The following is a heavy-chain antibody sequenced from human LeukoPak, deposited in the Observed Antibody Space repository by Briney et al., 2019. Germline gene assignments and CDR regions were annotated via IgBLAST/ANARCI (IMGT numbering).Heavy chain of an antibody. CDR3: VRSRIWEVLSSFDL. CDR1: GFTFRSYA. D-gene: IGHD1-26*01. V-gene: IGHV3-30*04. CDR2: MSFDESSK. J-gene: IGHJ4*02. Sequence: GGSLRLSCAASGFTFRSYAMHWVRQAPGKGLEWVALMSFDESSKDYADSVKGRFTISRDNSNDTLSLQMSSLRADDTAVYYCVRSRIWEVLSSFDLWGQGALVIVSS.